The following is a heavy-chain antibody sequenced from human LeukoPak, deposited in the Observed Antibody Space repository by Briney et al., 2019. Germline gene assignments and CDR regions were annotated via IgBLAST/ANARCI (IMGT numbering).Heavy chain of an antibody. Sequence: GGSLRLSCAASGFTFSSYTMNWVRQAPGKGLEWVSFISTSSNYIYYADSVKGRFTISRDNAKNSLYLQMNSLRAEDTAVYYCAKDRPRGGFGDPAFFGYWGQGTLVTVSS. D-gene: IGHD3-10*01. V-gene: IGHV3-21*01. CDR1: GFTFSSYT. CDR2: ISTSSNYI. J-gene: IGHJ4*02. CDR3: AKDRPRGGFGDPAFFGY.